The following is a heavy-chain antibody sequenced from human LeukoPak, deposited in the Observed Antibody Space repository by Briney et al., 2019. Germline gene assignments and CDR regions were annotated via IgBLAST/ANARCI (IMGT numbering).Heavy chain of an antibody. CDR1: GGSSSGYY. V-gene: IGHV4-34*01. CDR3: ARGRPRGGSYGTMGRTTRTKSLDY. CDR2: INHSGST. J-gene: IGHJ4*02. D-gene: IGHD3-16*01. Sequence: SETLSLTCAVYGGSSSGYYWSWIRQPPGKGLEWIGEINHSGSTNYNPSPKSRVTISVDTSKNQFSLKLSSVTAADTAVYYCARGRPRGGSYGTMGRTTRTKSLDYWGQGTLVTVSS.